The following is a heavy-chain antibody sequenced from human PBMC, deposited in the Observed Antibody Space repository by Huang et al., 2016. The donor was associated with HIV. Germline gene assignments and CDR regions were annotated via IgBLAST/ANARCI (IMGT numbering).Heavy chain of an antibody. CDR1: GFTFSSYA. Sequence: QVQLVESGGGVVQPGRSLRLSCAASGFTFSSYALHWVRQAPGKGLEWVAVIAYDGSNKYYTDSVEGRFTISRDNSKNTLYLQMNSLRAEDTAVYYCARDRSYDSSHYYYELDYWGQGTLVTVSS. V-gene: IGHV3-30-3*01. J-gene: IGHJ4*02. CDR3: ARDRSYDSSHYYYELDY. CDR2: IAYDGSNK. D-gene: IGHD3-22*01.